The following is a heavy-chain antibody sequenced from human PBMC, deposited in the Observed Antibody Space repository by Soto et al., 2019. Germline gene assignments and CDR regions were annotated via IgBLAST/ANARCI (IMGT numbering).Heavy chain of an antibody. CDR1: GGSISSGGYY. Sequence: PSETLSLTCTVSGGSISSGGYYWSWIRQHPGKGLEWIGYIYYSGTTNYNPSLKSRVIISVDTSKNQFSLKLSSVTAADTAVYYCARHAYGDYVDYWGQGTLVTVSS. D-gene: IGHD3-16*01. V-gene: IGHV4-31*03. CDR3: ARHAYGDYVDY. J-gene: IGHJ4*02. CDR2: IYYSGTT.